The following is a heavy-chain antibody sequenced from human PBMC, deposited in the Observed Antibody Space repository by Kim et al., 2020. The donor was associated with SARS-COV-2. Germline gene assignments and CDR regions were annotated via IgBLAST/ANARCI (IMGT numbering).Heavy chain of an antibody. CDR2: ISSSSSYI. Sequence: GGSLRLSCAASGFTFSSYSMNWVRQAPGKGLEWVSSISSSSSYIYYADSVKGRFTISRDNAKNSLYLQMNSLRAEDTAVYYCARAGLYGSSSWDGWGQGTLVTVSS. J-gene: IGHJ4*02. CDR3: ARAGLYGSSSWDG. D-gene: IGHD6-13*01. V-gene: IGHV3-21*01. CDR1: GFTFSSYS.